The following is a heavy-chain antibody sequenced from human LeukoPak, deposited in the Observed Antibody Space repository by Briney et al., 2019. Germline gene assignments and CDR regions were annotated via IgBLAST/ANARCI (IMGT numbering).Heavy chain of an antibody. D-gene: IGHD3-10*01. CDR1: GGSISSDY. Sequence: TSETLSLTCSVSGGSISSDYWSWIRKPPGKGLEWIGYIYYSGLSNYNPSLKSRVTISVDTSKNQFPLKLNSPTAADTAMYYCARAVWFGELRYFDPWGQGILVTVSS. CDR2: IYYSGLS. V-gene: IGHV4-59*01. J-gene: IGHJ5*02. CDR3: ARAVWFGELRYFDP.